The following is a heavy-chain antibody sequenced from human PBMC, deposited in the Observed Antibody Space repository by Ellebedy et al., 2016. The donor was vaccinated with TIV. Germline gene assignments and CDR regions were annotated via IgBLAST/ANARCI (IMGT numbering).Heavy chain of an antibody. J-gene: IGHJ4*02. V-gene: IGHV3-21*04. CDR3: ATDRRSYVLTSVYDY. CDR1: GFAFSNYN. D-gene: IGHD3-9*01. Sequence: GGSLRLSCAASGFAFSNYNLNWVRQAPGKGLEWISSISASANHIYYADSVKGRFTISRDNSKSTLYLQMNSLRAEDTAVYYCATDRRSYVLTSVYDYWGQGTLVTVSS. CDR2: ISASANHI.